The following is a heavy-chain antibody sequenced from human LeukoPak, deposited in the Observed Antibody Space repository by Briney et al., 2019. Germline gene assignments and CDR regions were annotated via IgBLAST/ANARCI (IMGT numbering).Heavy chain of an antibody. D-gene: IGHD5-18*01. CDR1: GFTFSSYA. Sequence: GGSLRLSCAASGFTFSSYAMSWVRQAPGKGLEWVSAISGSGGSTYYADSVKGRFTISRDNSKNTLYLQMNSLRAEDTAVYYCAKAGVLQLWQIYDAFDIWGQGTMVTVSS. J-gene: IGHJ3*02. CDR2: ISGSGGST. V-gene: IGHV3-23*01. CDR3: AKAGVLQLWQIYDAFDI.